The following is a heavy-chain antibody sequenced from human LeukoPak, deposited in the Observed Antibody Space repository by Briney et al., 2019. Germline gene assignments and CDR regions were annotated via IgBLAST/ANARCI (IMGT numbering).Heavy chain of an antibody. CDR2: ISPTGGST. CDR3: ARDSLGSGWSHFDS. V-gene: IGHV1-46*01. Sequence: ASVKVSCKASGYTFTSFHMHWVRQAPGQGLEWMGMISPTGGSTTHAQKFQGRVTMTRDTSTSTVYMELSSLRSEGTAVYYCARDSLGSGWSHFDSWGQGTLVTVSS. J-gene: IGHJ4*02. CDR1: GYTFTSFH. D-gene: IGHD6-19*01.